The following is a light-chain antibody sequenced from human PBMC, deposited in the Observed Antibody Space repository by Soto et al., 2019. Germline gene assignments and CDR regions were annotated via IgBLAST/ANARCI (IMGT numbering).Light chain of an antibody. J-gene: IGKJ1*01. CDR1: QRLSSY. Sequence: PLSCRASQRLSSYLAWYQQKPGQAPRLLIYGASSRATGIPNRFSGSGSGTDFTLTISRLEPEDFAVYYCQQYGNSPQTFGQGTKVDIK. CDR3: QQYGNSPQT. V-gene: IGKV3-20*01. CDR2: GAS.